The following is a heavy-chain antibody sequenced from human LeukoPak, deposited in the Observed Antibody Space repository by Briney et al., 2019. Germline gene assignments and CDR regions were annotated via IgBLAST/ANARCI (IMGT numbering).Heavy chain of an antibody. CDR1: GFTFSSYW. Sequence: GGSLRLSCAASGFTFSSYWMHWVRQAPGKGLVWVSRINSDGSTTSYADSVKGRFTISRDNAKNTLYLQMNGLRAEDTAVYYCARAAVAVADDYWGQGTLVTVSS. D-gene: IGHD6-13*01. J-gene: IGHJ4*02. CDR2: INSDGSTT. V-gene: IGHV3-74*01. CDR3: ARAAVAVADDY.